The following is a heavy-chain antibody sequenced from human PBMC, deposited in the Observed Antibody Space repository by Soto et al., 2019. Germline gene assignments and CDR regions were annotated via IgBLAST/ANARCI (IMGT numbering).Heavy chain of an antibody. CDR3: SRGSKHGDPRGAFDI. J-gene: IGHJ3*02. D-gene: IGHD2-21*02. V-gene: IGHV4-59*01. Sequence: WETLSLTCTVPGVSISTYYWSWIRLPPGKGLEWIGYISNSGSTNYNPSLKSRVTISIDTSKNQFSLKMKSVTAANTAVYYCSRGSKHGDPRGAFDIWGRGTMVTVSS. CDR1: GVSISTYY. CDR2: ISNSGST.